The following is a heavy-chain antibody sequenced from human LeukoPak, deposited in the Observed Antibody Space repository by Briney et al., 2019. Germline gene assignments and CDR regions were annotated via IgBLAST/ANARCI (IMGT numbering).Heavy chain of an antibody. D-gene: IGHD5-24*01. V-gene: IGHV4-38-2*02. CDR3: ARGFVGDGYNSP. Sequence: SETLSLTCTVSGGSIRSYYWGWIRQPPGKGLEWIGSIYHSGSTYYNPSLKSRVTISVDTSKNQFSLKLSSVTAADTAVYYCARGFVGDGYNSPWGQGTLVTVSS. CDR1: GGSIRSYY. J-gene: IGHJ5*02. CDR2: IYHSGST.